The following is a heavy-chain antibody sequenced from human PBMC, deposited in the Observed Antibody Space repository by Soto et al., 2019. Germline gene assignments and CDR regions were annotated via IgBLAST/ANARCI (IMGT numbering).Heavy chain of an antibody. CDR3: ARESDSSGYYYVADAFDL. D-gene: IGHD3-22*01. V-gene: IGHV4-38-2*02. J-gene: IGHJ3*01. Sequence: SETLSLTCTDSGYTISSGYYWSCIRQPPGKGFEWIGSTHHSGSAYYNPSLKSPVIRSVDTDKNQLSLKLSYVTAADKAVFYCARESDSSGYYYVADAFDLWGEGTIVT. CDR2: THHSGSA. CDR1: GYTISSGYY.